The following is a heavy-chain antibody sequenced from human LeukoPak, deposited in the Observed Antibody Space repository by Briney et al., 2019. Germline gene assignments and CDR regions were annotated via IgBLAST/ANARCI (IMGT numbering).Heavy chain of an antibody. CDR1: GGSISSYY. CDR2: IYYSGST. V-gene: IGHV4-59*01. J-gene: IGHJ5*02. CDR3: ARVDGSGWYLGWFDP. D-gene: IGHD6-19*01. Sequence: PSETLPLTCTVSGGSISSYYWSWIRQPPGKGLEWIGYIYYSGSTNYNPSLKSRVTISVDTSKNQFSLKLSSVTAADTAVYYCARVDGSGWYLGWFDPWGQGTLVTVSS.